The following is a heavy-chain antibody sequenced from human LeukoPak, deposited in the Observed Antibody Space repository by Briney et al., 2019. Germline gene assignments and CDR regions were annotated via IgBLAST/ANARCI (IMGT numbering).Heavy chain of an antibody. CDR1: GYSFTSSW. CDR3: ARSQVRYSIIYGMDV. J-gene: IGHJ6*02. CDR2: IYPGDSDT. D-gene: IGHD6-13*01. Sequence: GESLKISCKGSGYSFTSSWIGWVRQMPGKGLEWMGTIYPGDSDTRYSPSFQGQVTISVDKSINTAYLQWSSLKASDTAMYYCARSQVRYSIIYGMDVWGQGTTVTVSS. V-gene: IGHV5-51*01.